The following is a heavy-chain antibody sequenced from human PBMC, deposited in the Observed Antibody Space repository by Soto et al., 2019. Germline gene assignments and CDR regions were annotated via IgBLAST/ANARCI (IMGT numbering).Heavy chain of an antibody. CDR3: ARRPRDSNYYMDV. CDR1: GGTFSSYT. J-gene: IGHJ6*03. Sequence: QVQLVQSGAEVKKPGSSVKVSCKASGGTFSSYTISWVRQAPGQGLEWMGRIIPILGIANYAQKFQGRVTITAHKSTTTAYMELSSLISEDTTAYYCARRPRDSNYYMDVWGKGTTVTVSS. D-gene: IGHD4-4*01. CDR2: IIPILGIA. V-gene: IGHV1-69*02.